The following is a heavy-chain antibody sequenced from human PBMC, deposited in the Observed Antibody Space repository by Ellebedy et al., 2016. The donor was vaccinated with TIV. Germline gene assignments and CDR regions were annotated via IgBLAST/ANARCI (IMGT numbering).Heavy chain of an antibody. D-gene: IGHD4-11*01. Sequence: PGGSLRLSCAASGFTFTSYSMNWVRQAPGNGLEWISYISSSSDTIYYADSVKGRFTISRDNAKSSLFLQMNSLRAEDTAVYYCARDDYKPKWYFDLWGRGTLVAVVS. CDR1: GFTFTSYS. V-gene: IGHV3-48*04. CDR3: ARDDYKPKWYFDL. CDR2: ISSSSDTI. J-gene: IGHJ2*01.